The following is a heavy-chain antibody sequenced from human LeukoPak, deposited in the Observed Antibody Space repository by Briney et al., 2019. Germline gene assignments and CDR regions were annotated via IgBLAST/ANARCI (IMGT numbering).Heavy chain of an antibody. J-gene: IGHJ4*02. CDR3: ARDSVWFVELLN. CDR2: IGTSGTAI. D-gene: IGHD3-10*01. CDR1: GFIFSGFD. V-gene: IGHV3-48*03. Sequence: GGSLRLSCAASGFIFSGFDMNWVRQPPRKGLEWIAHIGTSGTAIYYADSVKGRITISRDNARNSLYLQMDSLRVEATAVYYSARDSVWFVELLNWGQGALVTVSS.